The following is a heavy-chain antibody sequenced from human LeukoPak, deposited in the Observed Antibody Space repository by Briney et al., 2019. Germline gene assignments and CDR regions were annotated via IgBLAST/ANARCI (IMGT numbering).Heavy chain of an antibody. Sequence: PSETLSLTCTVSGGSISSYYWGWIRQPPGKGLEWIGSMYYSGSTYSNPSLKSRVTISVDTSKNQFSLRLSSVTVADTAVYYCARLRVRGYGYGPWEGPTWVDYWGQGTLVTVSS. CDR2: MYYSGST. CDR1: GGSISSYY. J-gene: IGHJ4*02. V-gene: IGHV4-39*07. D-gene: IGHD5-18*01. CDR3: ARLRVRGYGYGPWEGPTWVDY.